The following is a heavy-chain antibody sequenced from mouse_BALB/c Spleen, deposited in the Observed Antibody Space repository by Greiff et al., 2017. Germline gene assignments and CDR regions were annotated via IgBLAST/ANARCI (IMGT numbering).Heavy chain of an antibody. CDR2: IDPANGNT. Sequence: EVQLQESGAELVKPGASVKLSCTASGFNIKDTYMHWVKQRPEQGLEWIGRIDPANGNTKYDPKFQGKATITADTSSNTAYLQLSSLTSEDTAVYYCAGYDAYWYFDVWGAGTTVTVSA. CDR1: GFNIKDTY. J-gene: IGHJ1*01. D-gene: IGHD2-14*01. V-gene: IGHV14-3*02. CDR3: AGYDAYWYFDV.